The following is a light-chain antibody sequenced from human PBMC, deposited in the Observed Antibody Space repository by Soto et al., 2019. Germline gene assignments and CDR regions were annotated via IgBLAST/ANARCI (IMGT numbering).Light chain of an antibody. Sequence: QSALTQPASVSGSPGQSIAISCTGTSGDVGGYDYVSWYQQHPDKAPKLMIYEVTKRPSWVSNRFSGSKSGNTASLTISGLQPEEEADYYWRSHTSGNTRVFGSGTKLTVL. V-gene: IGLV2-14*01. CDR2: EVT. CDR3: RSHTSGNTRV. J-gene: IGLJ1*01. CDR1: SGDVGGYDY.